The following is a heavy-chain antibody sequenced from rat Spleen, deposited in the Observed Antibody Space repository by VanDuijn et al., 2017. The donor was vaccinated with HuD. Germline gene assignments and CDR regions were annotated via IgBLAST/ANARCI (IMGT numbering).Heavy chain of an antibody. CDR2: ISPSGGST. D-gene: IGHD1-6*01. Sequence: EVQLVESGGGLVQPGRSLKLSCAASGFTFSNYGMHWIRQAPTKGLEWVASISPSGGSTYYRDSVKGRFTISRDNAKSTLYLQMDSLRSEDTATYYCATDQVYTTAQSYYFDYWGQGVMVTVSS. CDR1: GFTFSNYG. V-gene: IGHV5-19*01. J-gene: IGHJ2*01. CDR3: ATDQVYTTAQSYYFDY.